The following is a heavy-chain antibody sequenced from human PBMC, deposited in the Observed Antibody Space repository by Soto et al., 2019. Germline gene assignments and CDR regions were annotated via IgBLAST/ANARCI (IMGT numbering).Heavy chain of an antibody. Sequence: SETLSLTCTVSGDSISSDDYYWNWIRQRPGKGLEWIGNIYYRGNTNYNPSLKSRIIMSMDMSENQFSLKLTSVTAADTAVYYCASTRDNNINYYYALDVWGPGTTVTVSS. V-gene: IGHV4-31*03. CDR3: ASTRDNNINYYYALDV. D-gene: IGHD1-20*01. CDR2: IYYRGNT. J-gene: IGHJ6*02. CDR1: GDSISSDDYY.